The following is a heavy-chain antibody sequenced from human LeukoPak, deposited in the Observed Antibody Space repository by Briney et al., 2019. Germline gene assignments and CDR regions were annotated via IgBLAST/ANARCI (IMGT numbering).Heavy chain of an antibody. CDR1: GASLNDYY. CDR2: IHSSGSA. Sequence: PPETLSLTCTVSGASLNDYYWSWIRQPPGKALEWIGFIHSSGSANSNPSLTSRVTISIDTSKNQFSLNLRSLTAADTAVYFCASGAADGYNFGFDYWGQGTLAAVSS. CDR3: ASGAADGYNFGFDY. V-gene: IGHV4-59*12. J-gene: IGHJ4*02. D-gene: IGHD5-24*01.